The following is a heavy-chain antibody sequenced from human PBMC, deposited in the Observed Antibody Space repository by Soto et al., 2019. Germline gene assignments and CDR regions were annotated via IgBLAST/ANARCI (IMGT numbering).Heavy chain of an antibody. D-gene: IGHD2-8*02. CDR3: ARDKITGLFDY. CDR1: GGSISSGGYS. J-gene: IGHJ4*02. V-gene: IGHV4-30-2*01. Sequence: PSETLSLTCAVSGGSISSGGYSWSWIRQPPGKGLEWIGYIYHSGSTYYNPSLKSRVTILVDRSKNQFSLKLSSVTAADTAVYFCARDKITGLFDYWGQGTLVTVSS. CDR2: IYHSGST.